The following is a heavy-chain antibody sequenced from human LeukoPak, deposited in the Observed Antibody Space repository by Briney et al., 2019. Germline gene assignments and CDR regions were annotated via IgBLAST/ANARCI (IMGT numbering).Heavy chain of an antibody. Sequence: GASVKVSCKASGYTFTGYYMHWVRQAPGQGLEWMGWINPNSGGTNYAQKFQGRVTMTRNTSISTAYMELSSLRSEDTAVYYCARGSMVRGVILLDVWGKGTTVTISS. J-gene: IGHJ6*04. CDR1: GYTFTGYY. V-gene: IGHV1-2*02. CDR2: INPNSGGT. CDR3: ARGSMVRGVILLDV. D-gene: IGHD3-10*01.